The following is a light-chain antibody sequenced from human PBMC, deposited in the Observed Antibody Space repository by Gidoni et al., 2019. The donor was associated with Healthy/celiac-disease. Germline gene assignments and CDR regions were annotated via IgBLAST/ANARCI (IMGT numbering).Light chain of an antibody. CDR1: SVSSSY. CDR2: GAS. CDR3: QQYGSSPPYS. Sequence: SVSSSYLAWYQQKPGQAPRLLIDGASSRATGIPDRFSGSGSGTDFTLTISRLEPEDFAVYYCQQYGSSPPYSFGQGTKLEIK. J-gene: IGKJ2*03. V-gene: IGKV3-20*01.